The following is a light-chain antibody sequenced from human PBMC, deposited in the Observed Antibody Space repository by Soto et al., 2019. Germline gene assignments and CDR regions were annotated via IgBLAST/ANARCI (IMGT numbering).Light chain of an antibody. CDR3: QQYNNWPRT. Sequence: EIVLTQSPGTLSLSPGERATLSCRASQSISNTYLAWYQQKPGQAPRLLIYGTSSRATGIPDRFSGSGSGTDFTLTITILEPEDFAVYYCQQYNNWPRTFGQGTKLEIK. CDR1: QSISNTY. V-gene: IGKV3-20*01. CDR2: GTS. J-gene: IGKJ2*01.